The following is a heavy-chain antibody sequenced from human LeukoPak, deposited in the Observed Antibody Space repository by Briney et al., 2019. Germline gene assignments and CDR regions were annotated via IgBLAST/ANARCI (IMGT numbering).Heavy chain of an antibody. J-gene: IGHJ3*02. D-gene: IGHD4-23*01. CDR3: ARGHYGGNPADAFDI. Sequence: GGSLRLSCAASGFIFGDYYMSWIRQAPGKGLEWVSYLSTSGDIMYYAGSVKGRFTISRDNAKNSLYLEMDSLRAEDTAVYYCARGHYGGNPADAFDIWGQGTMVTVS. CDR1: GFIFGDYY. CDR2: LSTSGDIM. V-gene: IGHV3-11*01.